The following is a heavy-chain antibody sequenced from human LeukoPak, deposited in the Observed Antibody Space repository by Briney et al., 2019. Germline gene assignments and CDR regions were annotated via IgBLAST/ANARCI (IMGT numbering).Heavy chain of an antibody. J-gene: IGHJ4*02. CDR3: ARKVAVAMDLDY. D-gene: IGHD5-18*01. V-gene: IGHV3-23*01. CDR2: ITGAGSST. Sequence: VGSLRLSCAASGFTFKSYGMTWVRQVPGKGLEWVSSITGAGSSTKYADSVNGRFTISRDNSKNTLSLQMTGLRAEDTAVYYCARKVAVAMDLDYWGQGTLVTVSS. CDR1: GFTFKSYG.